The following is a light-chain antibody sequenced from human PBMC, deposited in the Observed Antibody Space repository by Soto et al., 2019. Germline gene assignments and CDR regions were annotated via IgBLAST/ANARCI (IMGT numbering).Light chain of an antibody. CDR2: ASS. Sequence: QSALTQPASVSGSPGQSITISCTGTSSDVGGYNYVSWYQHHAGKAPRLMIYASSNRPSGVSHRFSGSRSGNTASLTISGLQAEDEADYYCCSYAGSYTFYVFGTGTKLTVL. J-gene: IGLJ1*01. V-gene: IGLV2-14*01. CDR1: SSDVGGYNY. CDR3: CSYAGSYTFYV.